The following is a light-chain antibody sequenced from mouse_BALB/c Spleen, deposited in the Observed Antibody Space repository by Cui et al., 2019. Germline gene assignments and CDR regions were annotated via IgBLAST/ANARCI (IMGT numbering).Light chain of an antibody. Sequence: DIVMSQSPSSLAVSAGEKVTMSCKSSQSLLNSRTRKHYLAWYQQKPGQSPKLLIYWASTRESGGPDRFSGSGSGTDCTLTISSVQAEDLAVYYCKQSYNLYTFGGGTKLEIK. J-gene: IGKJ2*01. V-gene: IGKV8-21*01. CDR3: KQSYNLYT. CDR1: QSLLNSRTRKHY. CDR2: WAS.